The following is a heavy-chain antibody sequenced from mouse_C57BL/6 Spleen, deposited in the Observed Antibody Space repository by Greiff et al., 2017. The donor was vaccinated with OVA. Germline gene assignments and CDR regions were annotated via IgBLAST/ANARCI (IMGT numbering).Heavy chain of an antibody. J-gene: IGHJ2*01. D-gene: IGHD1-1*01. CDR1: GYTFTSYW. CDR3: ARGTTVDPY. V-gene: IGHV1-50*01. Sequence: VQLQQSGAELVKPGASVKLSCKASGYTFTSYWMQWVKQRPGQGLEWIGEIDPSDSYTNYNQKFKGKATLTVDTSSSTAYMQLSSLTSEDSAVYYCARGTTVDPYWGQGTTLTVSS. CDR2: IDPSDSYT.